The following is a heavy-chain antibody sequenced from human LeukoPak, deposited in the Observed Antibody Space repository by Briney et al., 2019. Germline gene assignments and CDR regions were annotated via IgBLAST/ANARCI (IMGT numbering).Heavy chain of an antibody. V-gene: IGHV3-21*01. CDR2: ISSSSSYI. CDR1: GFTFSSYS. Sequence: PGGSLRLSCAASGFTFSSYSMNWVRQAPGKGLEWVSSISSSSSYIYYADSVKGRFTISRDNAKNSLYLQMNSLRAEDTAVYYCARTDSSSWYLNWFEPWGQGTLVTVSS. CDR3: ARTDSSSWYLNWFEP. D-gene: IGHD6-13*01. J-gene: IGHJ5*02.